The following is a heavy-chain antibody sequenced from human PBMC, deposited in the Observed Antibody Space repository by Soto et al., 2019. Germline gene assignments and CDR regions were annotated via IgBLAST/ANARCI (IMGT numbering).Heavy chain of an antibody. Sequence: QVQLRESGPALVKPSETLSLTCTVSNGSISPHYWSWIRQPPGGGLEWIGYMYYNGNTNYSPSFQSRLTLSLDRSMCQFSRRLTSMTAADTAVYYCASHFARAGSTTAFFYYVLDVWGTGTTVTVSS. D-gene: IGHD1-7*01. CDR1: NGSISPHY. V-gene: IGHV4-59*08. CDR2: MYYNGNT. J-gene: IGHJ6*04. CDR3: ASHFARAGSTTAFFYYVLDV.